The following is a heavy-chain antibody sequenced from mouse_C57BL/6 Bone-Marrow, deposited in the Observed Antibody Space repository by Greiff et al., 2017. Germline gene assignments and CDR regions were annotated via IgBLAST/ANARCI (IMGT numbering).Heavy chain of an antibody. Sequence: EVQLVESGGGLVKPGGSLKLSCAASGFTFSSYTMSWVRQTPEKRLEWVATISGGGGNTYYPDSVKGRFTISRDNAKNTLYLQMSSLRSEDTALYYCERGGGWLLRTLFAYWGQGTLVTVSA. CDR1: GFTFSSYT. V-gene: IGHV5-9*01. D-gene: IGHD2-3*01. J-gene: IGHJ3*01. CDR2: ISGGGGNT. CDR3: ERGGGWLLRTLFAY.